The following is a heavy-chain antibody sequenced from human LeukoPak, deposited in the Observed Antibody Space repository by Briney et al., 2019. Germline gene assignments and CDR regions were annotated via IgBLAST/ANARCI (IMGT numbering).Heavy chain of an antibody. D-gene: IGHD3-22*01. CDR1: GYTFTGYY. CDR2: INPTRGGT. V-gene: IGHV1-2*02. Sequence: KVSCKASGYTFTGYYMHWVRQAPGQALERLGWINPTRGGTNDAQKFQGRGTMTRDTSISTACMELSRLRSDDTAVYYCARDSYYDSSGYYSSEYFQHWGQGTLVTVSS. J-gene: IGHJ1*01. CDR3: ARDSYYDSSGYYSSEYFQH.